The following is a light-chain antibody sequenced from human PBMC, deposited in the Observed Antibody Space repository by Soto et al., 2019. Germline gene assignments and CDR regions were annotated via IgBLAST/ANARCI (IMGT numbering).Light chain of an antibody. CDR2: YDS. CDR1: NIGSKS. Sequence: SYELTQPPSVSVAPGKTVRITCGGNNIGSKSVHWYQQKPGQAPVLVIYYDSDRPSGIPERFSGSNSGNTATLTISRVEAGDEADYYCQVWDSSSVVFGGGTKLTVL. V-gene: IGLV3-21*04. J-gene: IGLJ2*01. CDR3: QVWDSSSVV.